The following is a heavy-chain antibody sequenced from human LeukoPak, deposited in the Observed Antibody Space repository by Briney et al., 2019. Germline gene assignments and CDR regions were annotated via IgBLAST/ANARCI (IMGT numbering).Heavy chain of an antibody. Sequence: GGSLRLSCAASGFTFSDYYMSWIRQAPGKGLEWVSYISSSSGYTNYADSVKGRFTISRDSSQKILNLQMNNLRVEDTAIYYCARGSTYDFWSGDALDVWGQGTMVTVAS. CDR2: ISSSSGYT. J-gene: IGHJ3*01. CDR3: ARGSTYDFWSGDALDV. V-gene: IGHV3-11*05. D-gene: IGHD3-3*01. CDR1: GFTFSDYY.